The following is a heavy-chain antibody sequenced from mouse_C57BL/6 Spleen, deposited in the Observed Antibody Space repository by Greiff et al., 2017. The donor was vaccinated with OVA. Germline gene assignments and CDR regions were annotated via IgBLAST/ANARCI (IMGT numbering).Heavy chain of an antibody. V-gene: IGHV5-17*01. CDR3: ARPGYYGSSSFDY. CDR2: ISSGSSTI. D-gene: IGHD1-1*01. CDR1: GFTFSDYG. Sequence: EVKLVESGGGLVKPGGSLKLSCAASGFTFSDYGMHWVRQAPEKGLEWVAYISSGSSTIYYADTVKGRFTISRDNAKNTLFLQMTSLRSEDTAMYYCARPGYYGSSSFDYWGQGTTLTVSS. J-gene: IGHJ2*01.